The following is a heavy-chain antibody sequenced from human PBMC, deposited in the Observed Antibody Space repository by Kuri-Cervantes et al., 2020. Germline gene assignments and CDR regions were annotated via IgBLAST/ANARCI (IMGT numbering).Heavy chain of an antibody. CDR3: ARRGSGTGFDP. V-gene: IGHV3-21*01. CDR2: ISSSSSYI. Sequence: GGSLRLSCAASGFTFDDYAMNWVRQAPGKGLEWVSSISSSSSYIYYADSVKGRFTISRDNAKNSLYLQMNSLRAEDTAVYYCARRGSGTGFDPWGQGTLVTVSS. CDR1: GFTFDDYA. J-gene: IGHJ5*02. D-gene: IGHD3-10*01.